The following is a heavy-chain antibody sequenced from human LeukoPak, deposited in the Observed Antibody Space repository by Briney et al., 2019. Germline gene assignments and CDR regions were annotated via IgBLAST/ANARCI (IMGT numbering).Heavy chain of an antibody. Sequence: SETLSLTCTVSGGSISSSSYYWGWIRQPPEKGLEWIGSIYYSGSTYYNPSLKSRVTISVDTSKNQFSLKLSSVTAADTAVYYCARDRLWFGELPTYNWFDPWGQGTLVTVSS. CDR1: GGSISSSSYY. CDR3: ARDRLWFGELPTYNWFDP. CDR2: IYYSGST. V-gene: IGHV4-39*07. J-gene: IGHJ5*02. D-gene: IGHD3-10*01.